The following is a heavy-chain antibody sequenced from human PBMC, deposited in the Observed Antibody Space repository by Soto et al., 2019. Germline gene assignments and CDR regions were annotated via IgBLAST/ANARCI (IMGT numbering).Heavy chain of an antibody. Sequence: ASVKVSCKASGYTFTGYYMHWVRQAPGQGLEWMGWINPNSGGTNYAQKFQGRGTMTRDTSISTAYMELSRLRSDDTAVYYCARDFTGSITIFGVVIIGWFDPWGQGTLVTVSS. CDR2: INPNSGGT. D-gene: IGHD3-3*01. V-gene: IGHV1-2*02. CDR1: GYTFTGYY. J-gene: IGHJ5*02. CDR3: ARDFTGSITIFGVVIIGWFDP.